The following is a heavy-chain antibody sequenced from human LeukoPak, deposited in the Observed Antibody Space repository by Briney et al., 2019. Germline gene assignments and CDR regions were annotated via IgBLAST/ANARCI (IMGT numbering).Heavy chain of an antibody. CDR3: AASRGQITWTGLGA. Sequence: SVKVSCKTSGFHFISSSIQWVRQARGQGLEWMGGIAVRGGSTNFAQKFQDRISVIRDMSTSTVYLHLSSLRPEDTAVFYCAASRGQITWTGLGAWGQGTLITVSS. CDR1: GFHFISSS. J-gene: IGHJ5*02. D-gene: IGHD3/OR15-3a*01. CDR2: IAVRGGST. V-gene: IGHV1-58*02.